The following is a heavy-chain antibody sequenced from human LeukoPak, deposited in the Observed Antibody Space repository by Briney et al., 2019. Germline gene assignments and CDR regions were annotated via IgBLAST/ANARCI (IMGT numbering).Heavy chain of an antibody. D-gene: IGHD5-18*01. CDR3: ARDPLPWIQLWFPDY. Sequence: GGSLRLSCAASGFTFSSYGMHWVRQAPGKGLEWVAVIWYDGSNKYYADSVKGRFTISRDNSKNTLYLQMNSLRAEDTAVYYCARDPLPWIQLWFPDYWGQGTLVTVSS. CDR2: IWYDGSNK. CDR1: GFTFSSYG. V-gene: IGHV3-33*01. J-gene: IGHJ4*02.